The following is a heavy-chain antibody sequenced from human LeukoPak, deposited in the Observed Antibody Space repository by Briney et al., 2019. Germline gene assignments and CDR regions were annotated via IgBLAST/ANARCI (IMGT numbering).Heavy chain of an antibody. V-gene: IGHV4-38-2*01. CDR1: GYSITTGRY. J-gene: IGHJ4*02. CDR2: IYQSGST. CDR3: ARSLSTAGIDY. Sequence: SETLSLTCAVSGYSITTGRYWGWIRQPPGKGLEWIGSIYQSGSTYYNPSLKSRVTISVDKSKNPFSLNLRSVTAPDTAVYYCARSLSTAGIDYWGQGTLVTVSS. D-gene: IGHD2-2*01.